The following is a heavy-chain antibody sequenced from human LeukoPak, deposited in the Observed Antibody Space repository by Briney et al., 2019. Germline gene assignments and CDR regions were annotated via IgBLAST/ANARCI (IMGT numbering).Heavy chain of an antibody. J-gene: IGHJ4*02. CDR1: GASISSSY. CDR2: VHYTGGT. CDR3: ARGYFDAIGYSYPFDW. Sequence: PSETLSLTCTVSGASISSSYWSWIRQSPGKGLEWIGYVHYTGGTNYNPSLKSRATISVDTSKNQFSLKLSPVTAADTAMYYCARGYFDAIGYSYPFDWWGQGALVTVSS. D-gene: IGHD3-22*01. V-gene: IGHV4-59*01.